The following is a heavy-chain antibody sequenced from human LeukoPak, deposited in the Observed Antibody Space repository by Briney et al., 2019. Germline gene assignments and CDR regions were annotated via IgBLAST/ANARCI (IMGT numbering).Heavy chain of an antibody. Sequence: ASVKVSCKASGYTFTSYYMHWVRQAPGQGLEWMGIINPSGGSTSYAQKFQGRVTMTRDTSTSTVYMELSSLRSEDTAVYYCARGGGQRDGYDHPFDYWGQGTLVTVSS. CDR1: GYTFTSYY. CDR3: ARGGGQRDGYDHPFDY. J-gene: IGHJ4*02. D-gene: IGHD5-12*01. CDR2: INPSGGST. V-gene: IGHV1-46*01.